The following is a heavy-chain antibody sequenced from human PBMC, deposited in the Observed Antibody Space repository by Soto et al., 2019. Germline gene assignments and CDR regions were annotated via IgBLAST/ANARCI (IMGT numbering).Heavy chain of an antibody. CDR3: ARHGYYDILTGYPWRYAFDI. D-gene: IGHD3-9*01. CDR2: IYYSGST. V-gene: IGHV4-39*01. J-gene: IGHJ3*02. CDR1: GGSISSSSYY. Sequence: SETLSLTCTVSGGSISSSSYYWGWIRQPPGKGLEWIGSIYYSGSTYYNPSLKSRVTISVDTSKNQFSLKLSSVTAADTAVYYCARHGYYDILTGYPWRYAFDIWGQGTMVTVSS.